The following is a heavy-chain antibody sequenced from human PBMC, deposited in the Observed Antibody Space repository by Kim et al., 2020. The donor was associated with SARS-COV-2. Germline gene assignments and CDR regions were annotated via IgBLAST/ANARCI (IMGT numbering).Heavy chain of an antibody. Sequence: GGSLRLSCAASGFTFSSYGMHWVRQAPGKGLEWVAVISYDGSNKYYADSVKGRFTISRDNSKNTLYLQMNSLRAEDTAVYYCAKDVEMDTIYYYYYGMDVWCQGTTVTVSS. CDR2: ISYDGSNK. D-gene: IGHD5-18*01. V-gene: IGHV3-30*18. CDR3: AKDVEMDTIYYYYYGMDV. CDR1: GFTFSSYG. J-gene: IGHJ6*02.